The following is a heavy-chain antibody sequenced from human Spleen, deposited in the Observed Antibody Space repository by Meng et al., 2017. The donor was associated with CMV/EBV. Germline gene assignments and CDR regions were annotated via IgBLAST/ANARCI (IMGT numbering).Heavy chain of an antibody. D-gene: IGHD2-8*01. V-gene: IGHV3-23*01. J-gene: IGHJ4*02. CDR3: ARAQVYYFDS. CDR1: GFTFSNYA. Sequence: GGSLRLSCAASGFTFSNYAMTWVRQAPGRGLEWVSGVRASGDSTYYADSVKGRFTISRDNAENSLYLQMSSLRAEDTAVYYCARAQVYYFDSWGQGTLVTVSS. CDR2: VRASGDST.